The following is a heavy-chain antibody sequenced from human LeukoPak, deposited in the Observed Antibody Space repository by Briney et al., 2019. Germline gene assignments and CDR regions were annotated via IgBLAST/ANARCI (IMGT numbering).Heavy chain of an antibody. D-gene: IGHD3-3*01. CDR2: ISGSGGST. CDR3: AGGITPYYFDY. Sequence: GGSLRLSCAASGFTFSSYAMSWVRQAPGKGLEWVSAISGSGGSTYYADSVKGRFTISRDSSKNTLYLQMNSLRAEDTAVYYCAGGITPYYFDYWGQGTLVTVSS. CDR1: GFTFSSYA. V-gene: IGHV3-23*01. J-gene: IGHJ4*02.